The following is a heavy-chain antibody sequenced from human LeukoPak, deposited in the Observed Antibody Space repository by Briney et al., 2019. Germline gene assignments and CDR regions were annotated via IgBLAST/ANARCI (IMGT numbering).Heavy chain of an antibody. CDR3: TTDPGYSSGWNSTPFDY. V-gene: IGHV3-15*01. Sequence: GGSLRLSCAASGFTFSNAWMSWVRQAPGKGLEWVGRIKSKTDGGTTDYAAPVKGRFTIPRDDSKNTLYLQMNSLKTEDTAVYYCTTDPGYSSGWNSTPFDYWGQGTLVTVSS. CDR1: GFTFSNAW. CDR2: IKSKTDGGTT. J-gene: IGHJ4*02. D-gene: IGHD6-19*01.